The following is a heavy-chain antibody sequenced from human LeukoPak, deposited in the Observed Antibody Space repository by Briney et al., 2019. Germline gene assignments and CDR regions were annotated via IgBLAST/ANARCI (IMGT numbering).Heavy chain of an antibody. CDR2: IYYSGST. V-gene: IGHV4-39*01. CDR1: GGSISSSSYY. J-gene: IGHJ3*01. D-gene: IGHD3-22*01. Sequence: PSETLSLTCAVSGGSISSSSYYWGWIRQPPGKGLEWIGSIYYSGSTYYNPSLKSRVTISVDTSKNQFSLKLSNVTAADAAVYYCASVAEDYDSSGAYAFDFWGQGTMVTVSS. CDR3: ASVAEDYDSSGAYAFDF.